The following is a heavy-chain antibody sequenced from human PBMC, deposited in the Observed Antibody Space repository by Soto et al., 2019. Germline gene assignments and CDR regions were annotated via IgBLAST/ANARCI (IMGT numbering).Heavy chain of an antibody. CDR1: GFTFSSYA. D-gene: IGHD5-12*01. Sequence: EVQLLESGGGLVQPGGSLRLSCAASGFTFSSYAMSWVRQAPGQGLEWVSAISGSGGTTYYADSVKGRFTISRDNSENTLYLQMNSLRAEDTAVYYCAKDRGYSGYDNWFGSWGQGTRVTVSS. V-gene: IGHV3-23*01. CDR2: ISGSGGTT. J-gene: IGHJ5*01. CDR3: AKDRGYSGYDNWFGS.